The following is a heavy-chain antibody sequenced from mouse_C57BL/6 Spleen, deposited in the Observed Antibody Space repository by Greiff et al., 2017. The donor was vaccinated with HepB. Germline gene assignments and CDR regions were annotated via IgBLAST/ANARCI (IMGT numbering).Heavy chain of an antibody. J-gene: IGHJ2*01. CDR1: GFTFSSYA. D-gene: IGHD1-1*01. CDR2: ISSGGDYI. Sequence: EVMLVESGEGLVKPGGSLKLSCAASGFTFSSYAMSWVRQTPEKRLEWVAYISSGGDYIYYADTVKGRFTISRDNARNTLYLQMSSLKSEDTAMYYCTRGDYGSRSGYFDYWGQGTTLTVSS. V-gene: IGHV5-9-1*02. CDR3: TRGDYGSRSGYFDY.